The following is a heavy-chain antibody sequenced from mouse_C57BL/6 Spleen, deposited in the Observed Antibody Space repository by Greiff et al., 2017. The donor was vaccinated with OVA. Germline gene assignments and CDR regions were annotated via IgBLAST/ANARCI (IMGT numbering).Heavy chain of an antibody. CDR2: IDPETGGT. CDR1: GYTFTDYE. Sequence: VQLQQSGAELVRPGASVTLSCKASGYTFTDYEMHWVKQTPVHGLEWIGAIDPETGGTAYNQKFNGKAILTADKSSSTAYMELRSLTSEDSAVYYCTRSRGPYYFDYWGQGTTLTVSS. D-gene: IGHD3-3*01. J-gene: IGHJ2*01. V-gene: IGHV1-15*01. CDR3: TRSRGPYYFDY.